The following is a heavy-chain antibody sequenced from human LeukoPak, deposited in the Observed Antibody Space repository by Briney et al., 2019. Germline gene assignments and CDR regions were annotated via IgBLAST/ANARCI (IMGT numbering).Heavy chain of an antibody. CDR1: GGSISSSGSY. J-gene: IGHJ5*02. Sequence: SETLSLTCTVSGGSISSSGSYWGWIRQPPGKGLEWIGSIYYSGNTYNPSLKSRVTLSVDTSKNQFSLNLTSVNAADTAVYYCARVMAARREDLNWFDPWGQGTLVTVSS. D-gene: IGHD6-6*01. CDR3: ARVMAARREDLNWFDP. V-gene: IGHV4-39*07. CDR2: IYYSGNT.